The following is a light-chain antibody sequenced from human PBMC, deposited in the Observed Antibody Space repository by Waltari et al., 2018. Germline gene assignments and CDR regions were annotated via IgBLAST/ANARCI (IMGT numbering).Light chain of an antibody. CDR1: HGISNS. V-gene: IGKV1-NL1*01. Sequence: DIQMTQSPSSLSASVGDTVTITCRASHGISNSLAWYQQHPGQAPKLLLFGTSRLQSGVPSRFSGRGSGTDYSLTISSLQPEDFGTYYCQQYYGVIFTFGGGTKVEI. CDR2: GTS. J-gene: IGKJ4*01. CDR3: QQYYGVIFT.